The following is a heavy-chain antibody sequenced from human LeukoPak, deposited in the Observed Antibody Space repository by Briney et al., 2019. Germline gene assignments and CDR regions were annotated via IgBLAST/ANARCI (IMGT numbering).Heavy chain of an antibody. Sequence: GGSLRLSCAVSGFTFSSYAMSWVRQAPGKGLEWVSSISGSAGSTYHADSVRGRFTISRDNSKNTVYLQMKSLKTEDTAVYYCTTGYGSGNACDYWGQGTLVTVSS. CDR1: GFTFSSYA. CDR3: TTGYGSGNACDY. D-gene: IGHD3-10*01. CDR2: ISGSAGST. J-gene: IGHJ4*02. V-gene: IGHV3-23*01.